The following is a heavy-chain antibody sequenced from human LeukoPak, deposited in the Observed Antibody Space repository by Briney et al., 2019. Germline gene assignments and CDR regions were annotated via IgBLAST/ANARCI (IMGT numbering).Heavy chain of an antibody. CDR1: GGSIGSGSYY. J-gene: IGHJ6*03. CDR2: IYTSGST. CDR3: ARDYDFWSGYRGYYYYYMDV. V-gene: IGHV4-61*02. D-gene: IGHD3-3*01. Sequence: SQTLSLTCTVSGGSIGSGSYYWSWIRQPAGKGLEWIGRIYTSGSTNYNPSLKSRVTISVDTSKNQFSLKLSSVTAADTAVYYCARDYDFWSGYRGYYYYYMDVWGKGTTVTVSS.